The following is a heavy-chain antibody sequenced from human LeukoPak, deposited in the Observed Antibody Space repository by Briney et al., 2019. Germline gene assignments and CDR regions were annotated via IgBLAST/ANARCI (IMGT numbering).Heavy chain of an antibody. CDR3: ARGRPGESSIYYDSGSYPLFDY. CDR1: GYSFTSFY. D-gene: IGHD3-10*01. CDR2: IHPRRGDT. V-gene: IGHV1-2*02. Sequence: GASVKVSCKTSGYSFTSFYIHWVRQAPGQGLEWMGWIHPRRGDTNYAQKFQGRVTMTRDTSISTAYLDLSSLRSDDTAVYYCARGRPGESSIYYDSGSYPLFDYWGQGTLVTVSS. J-gene: IGHJ4*02.